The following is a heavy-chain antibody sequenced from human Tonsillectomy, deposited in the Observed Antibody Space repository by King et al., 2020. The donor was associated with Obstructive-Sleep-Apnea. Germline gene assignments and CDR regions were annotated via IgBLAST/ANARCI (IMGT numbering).Heavy chain of an antibody. J-gene: IGHJ4*02. Sequence: VQLVESGGGLVQSGRSLRRSCAASGFIFDDYAMHWVRQAPGKGLEWVSAISWNGNTINDADSVKGRFTISRDNAKNSLYMQMNSLSPEDTAVYYCAKGPELEFLPRSYFESWGQGILVTVSS. CDR2: ISWNGNTI. V-gene: IGHV3-9*01. CDR3: AKGPELEFLPRSYFES. CDR1: GFIFDDYA. D-gene: IGHD6-6*01.